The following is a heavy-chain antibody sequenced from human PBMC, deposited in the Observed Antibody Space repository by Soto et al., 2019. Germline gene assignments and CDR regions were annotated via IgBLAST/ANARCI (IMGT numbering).Heavy chain of an antibody. CDR1: VYSFSSYC. J-gene: IGHJ4*01. CDR2: IYLSHSDT. D-gene: IGHD6-19*01. CDR3: ARYSSGWPYYFDY. V-gene: IGHV5-51*01. Sequence: GESLKISCTGSVYSFSSYCIAWVRQMRGKGLVWMWIIYLSHSDTRYSPSFQGRVTISADTSISTAYLQCSSLKASDTAMYYCARYSSGWPYYFDYWGQGTLVTVSP.